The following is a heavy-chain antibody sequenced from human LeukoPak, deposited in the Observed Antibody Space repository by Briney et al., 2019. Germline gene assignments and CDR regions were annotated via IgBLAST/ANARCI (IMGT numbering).Heavy chain of an antibody. J-gene: IGHJ6*04. CDR2: IYYSGST. Sequence: EASETLSLTCTVSGGSISSYYWSWIRQPPGKGLEWIGYIYYSGSTNYNPSLKSRVTISVDTSKNQFSLKLSPVTAADTAVYYCARVTGDYYGSGSLDVWGKGTTVTVSS. CDR3: ARVTGDYYGSGSLDV. D-gene: IGHD3-10*01. CDR1: GGSISSYY. V-gene: IGHV4-59*12.